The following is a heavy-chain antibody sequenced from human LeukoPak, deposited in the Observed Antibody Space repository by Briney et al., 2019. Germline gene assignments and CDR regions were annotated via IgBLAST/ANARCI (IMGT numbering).Heavy chain of an antibody. D-gene: IGHD2-21*02. CDR2: IRSKAYGGTT. V-gene: IGHV3-49*04. J-gene: IGHJ4*02. Sequence: GGSLRLSCTASGFTFGDYAMSWVRQAPGKGLEWVGFIRSKAYGGTTEYAASVRGRFTISRDDSKSIAYLQMNSLKTEDTAVYYCTREELYCGGDCPFDYWGQGTLVTVSS. CDR3: TREELYCGGDCPFDY. CDR1: GFTFGDYA.